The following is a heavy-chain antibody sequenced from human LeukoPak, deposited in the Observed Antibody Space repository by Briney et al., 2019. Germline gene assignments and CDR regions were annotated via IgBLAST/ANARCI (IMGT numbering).Heavy chain of an antibody. J-gene: IGHJ4*02. D-gene: IGHD2-15*01. CDR1: GFTVSSNS. CDR2: IYSGGNT. Sequence: GGSLRLSCTVSGFTVSSNSWSWVRQAPGKGLEWGSFIYSGGNTHYSDSVKGRFTISRDNPKNTLYLQMNSLRAEDTAIYYCARRAGEYSHPYDYWGQGTLVTVSS. CDR3: ARRAGEYSHPYDY. V-gene: IGHV3-53*01.